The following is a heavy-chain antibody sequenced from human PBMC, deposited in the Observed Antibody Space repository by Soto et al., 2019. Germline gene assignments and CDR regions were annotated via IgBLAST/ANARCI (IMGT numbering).Heavy chain of an antibody. J-gene: IGHJ4*02. CDR1: GGSISGGGSY. CDR3: AVGIYDFWRFDY. D-gene: IGHD3-3*01. Sequence: QVQLQESGPGLVKASQTLSLTCTVSGGSISGGGSYWSWIRQHPGKGLEWIGYIYYSGSTYYNPSLKSRLTISVDTSKNQFSLKLTSVTVADTGVYYCAVGIYDFWRFDYWGQGSLVTVSS. CDR2: IYYSGST. V-gene: IGHV4-31*03.